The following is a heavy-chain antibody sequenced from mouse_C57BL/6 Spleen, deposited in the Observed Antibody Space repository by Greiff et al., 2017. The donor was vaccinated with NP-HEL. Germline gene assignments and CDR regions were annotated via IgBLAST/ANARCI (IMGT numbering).Heavy chain of an antibody. Sequence: EVQLQQSGPELVKPGASVTISCKASGYSFTDYNMNWVKQSNGKSLEWIGVINPNYGTTSYNQKFKGKATLTVDQSSSTVYMQLNSLTSEDSAVYYCARAEVYRDPWFAYWGQGTMVTVSA. CDR2: INPNYGTT. V-gene: IGHV1-39*01. J-gene: IGHJ3*01. CDR1: GYSFTDYN. D-gene: IGHD3-3*01. CDR3: ARAEVYRDPWFAY.